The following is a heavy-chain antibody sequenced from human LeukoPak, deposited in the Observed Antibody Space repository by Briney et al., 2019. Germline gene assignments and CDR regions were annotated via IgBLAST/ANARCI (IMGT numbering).Heavy chain of an antibody. CDR1: GFTFSTYC. D-gene: IGHD6-6*01. J-gene: IGHJ3*02. V-gene: IGHV3-7*01. CDR2: IKPDGSEK. Sequence: GSLRLSCAASGFTFSTYCMSWVRQAPGKGLEWVANIKPDGSEKYYVDSVKGRLTISRDNVKKSLYLQMNSLRAEDTAVYYCAREIVARPGGFDTWGQGTMVTVSS. CDR3: AREIVARPGGFDT.